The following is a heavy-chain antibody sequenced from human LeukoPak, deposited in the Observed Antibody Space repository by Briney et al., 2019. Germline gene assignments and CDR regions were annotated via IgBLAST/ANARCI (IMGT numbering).Heavy chain of an antibody. Sequence: PSETLSLTCTVSGGSISSYYWSWIRQPAGKGLEWIGRIYTSGSTKYNPSLKSRVTMSVDTSKNQFSLKLSSVTAADTAVYYCAREQGDFWSGYQKYYFDYWGQGTLVTVSS. V-gene: IGHV4-4*07. CDR1: GGSISSYY. CDR2: IYTSGST. D-gene: IGHD3-3*01. J-gene: IGHJ4*02. CDR3: AREQGDFWSGYQKYYFDY.